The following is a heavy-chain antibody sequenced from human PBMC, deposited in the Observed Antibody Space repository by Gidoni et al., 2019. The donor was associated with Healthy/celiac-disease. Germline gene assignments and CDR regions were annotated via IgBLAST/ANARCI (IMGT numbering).Heavy chain of an antibody. V-gene: IGHV3-73*01. J-gene: IGHJ6*02. CDR1: GFTFSGSA. Sequence: VQPGGSLKLSCAASGFTFSGSAMHWVRQASGKGLEWVGRIRSKANSYATAYAASVKGRFTISRDDSKNTAYLQMNSLKTEDTAVYYCTMVYDFWSGYHNYYYGMDVWGQGTTVTVSS. CDR3: TMVYDFWSGYHNYYYGMDV. CDR2: IRSKANSYAT. D-gene: IGHD3-3*01.